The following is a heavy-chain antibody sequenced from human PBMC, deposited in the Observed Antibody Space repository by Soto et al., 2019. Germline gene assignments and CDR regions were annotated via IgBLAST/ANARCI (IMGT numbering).Heavy chain of an antibody. CDR3: TTRVKAARPSLQAFDI. J-gene: IGHJ3*02. Sequence: GGSLRLSCAASGFTFSNAWMNWVRQAPGKGLEWVGRIKSKTDGGTTDYAAPVKGRFTISRDDSKNTLYLQMNSLKTEDTAVFYFTTRVKAARPSLQAFDIWGQGTMVTVSS. V-gene: IGHV3-15*07. CDR1: GFTFSNAW. D-gene: IGHD6-6*01. CDR2: IKSKTDGGTT.